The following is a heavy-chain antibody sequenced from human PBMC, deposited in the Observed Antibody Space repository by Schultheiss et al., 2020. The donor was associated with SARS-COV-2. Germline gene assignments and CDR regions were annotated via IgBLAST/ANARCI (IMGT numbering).Heavy chain of an antibody. CDR3: ARVLDYAGTTLFLQY. CDR1: GYSFATYW. J-gene: IGHJ1*01. V-gene: IGHV5-51*01. Sequence: GESLKISCKGSGYSFATYWLGWVRQMPGKGLEWMGVIYPADSDTRYTQSFEGQVTISVDKSTNTAYLQWDSLKASDTAMYYCARVLDYAGTTLFLQYWGQGTLVTVSS. D-gene: IGHD4-23*01. CDR2: IYPADSDT.